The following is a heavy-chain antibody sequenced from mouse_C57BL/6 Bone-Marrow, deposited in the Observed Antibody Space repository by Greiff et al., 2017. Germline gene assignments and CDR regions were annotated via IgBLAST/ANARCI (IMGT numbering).Heavy chain of an antibody. Sequence: QVQLQQSGAELARPGASVKLSCKASGYTFTSYGISWVKQRTGQGLEWIGEIYPRSGNTYYNEKFKGKATLTADKSSSTAYMELRSLTSEDSAVYFCARSSYYYGSSLMDYWGQGTSVTLSS. D-gene: IGHD1-1*01. CDR2: IYPRSGNT. J-gene: IGHJ4*01. CDR3: ARSSYYYGSSLMDY. CDR1: GYTFTSYG. V-gene: IGHV1-81*01.